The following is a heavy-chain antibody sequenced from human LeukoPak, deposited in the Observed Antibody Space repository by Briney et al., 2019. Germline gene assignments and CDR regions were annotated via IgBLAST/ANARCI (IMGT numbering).Heavy chain of an antibody. V-gene: IGHV4-4*07. J-gene: IGHJ6*03. Sequence: PSETLSLTCTVSGGSISSYYWSWIRQPAGKGLEWIGRIYISGSGSTNYNPSLKSRVTMSVDTSKNQFSLKLSSVTAADTAVYYCARVTCSGVSCYHYYYYMDVWGTGTTVTVSS. D-gene: IGHD2-15*01. CDR2: IYISGSGST. CDR1: GGSISSYY. CDR3: ARVTCSGVSCYHYYYYMDV.